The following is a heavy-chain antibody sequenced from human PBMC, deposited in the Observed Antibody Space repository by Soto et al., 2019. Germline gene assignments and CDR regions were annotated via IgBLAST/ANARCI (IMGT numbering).Heavy chain of an antibody. CDR2: IYYSGST. J-gene: IGHJ5*02. CDR1: GGSISSGDYY. D-gene: IGHD3-3*01. CDR3: ARAELRFLEWSYSGPTWFVP. Sequence: SETLSLTCTVSGGSISSGDYYWSWIRQPPGKGLEWIGYIYYSGSTYYNPSLKSRVTISVDTSKNQFSLKLSSVTAADTAVYYCARAELRFLEWSYSGPTWFVPWGQGTLVTVSS. V-gene: IGHV4-30-4*01.